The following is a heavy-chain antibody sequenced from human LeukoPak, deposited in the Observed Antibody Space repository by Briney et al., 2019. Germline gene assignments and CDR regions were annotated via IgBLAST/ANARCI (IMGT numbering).Heavy chain of an antibody. CDR1: GYTFTSYD. V-gene: IGHV1-8*03. J-gene: IGHJ6*03. CDR3: ARGRLERRRDYYYMDV. CDR2: MNPKSGNT. D-gene: IGHD1-1*01. Sequence: ASVKVSCKASGYTFTSYDSNWVRQATGQGLDWMGWMNPKSGNTGYAQKFQGRVTITRNTSISTAYMELSSLRSEDTAVYYCARGRLERRRDYYYMDVWGKGTTVTVSS.